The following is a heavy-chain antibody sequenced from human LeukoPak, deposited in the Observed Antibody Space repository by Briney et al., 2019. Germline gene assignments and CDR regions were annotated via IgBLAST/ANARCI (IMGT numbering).Heavy chain of an antibody. D-gene: IGHD2-15*01. Sequence: GGPVKVSCKVSGYSLSELSMHWVRQAPGKGLEWMGGFDPEGGKTIYAQNLHGRLTVTDDTSTDTAYMHLSSLRSEDTAVYYCATDMVGYCGGVTCYSEAYWGQGTLVTVSS. CDR3: ATDMVGYCGGVTCYSEAY. V-gene: IGHV1-24*01. CDR1: GYSLSELS. CDR2: FDPEGGKT. J-gene: IGHJ4*02.